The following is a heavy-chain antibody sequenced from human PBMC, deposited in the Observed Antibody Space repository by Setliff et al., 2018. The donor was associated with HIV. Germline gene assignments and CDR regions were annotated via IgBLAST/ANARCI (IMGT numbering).Heavy chain of an antibody. J-gene: IGHJ6*03. Sequence: SETLSLTCTVSGDSITTGVYYWSWIRQHPGKGLEWIGYIYYSGSTYYNPSLKSLVTISVNTSKNQFSLKLSSVTAADTAVYYCARAPSPPYMDVWGKGTTVTVSS. CDR2: IYYSGST. D-gene: IGHD6-6*01. V-gene: IGHV4-31*01. CDR1: GDSITTGVYY. CDR3: ARAPSPPYMDV.